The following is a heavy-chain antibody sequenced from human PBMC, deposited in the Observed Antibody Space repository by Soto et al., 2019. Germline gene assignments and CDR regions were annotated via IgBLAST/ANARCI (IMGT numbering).Heavy chain of an antibody. Sequence: QVQLVESGGGEVQPGRSLTLSCAASGFTFSTYGMHWVRQTPGKGLEWVAVISYDGTNKFYSDSVKGRFTISRDNFKNTLTLQMNSLRADDTAVYSCAKDLQSYGDYDYYCYGMDVWCLGTRVTVSS. CDR1: GFTFSTYG. V-gene: IGHV3-30*18. CDR3: AKDLQSYGDYDYYCYGMDV. J-gene: IGHJ6*02. D-gene: IGHD4-17*01. CDR2: ISYDGTNK.